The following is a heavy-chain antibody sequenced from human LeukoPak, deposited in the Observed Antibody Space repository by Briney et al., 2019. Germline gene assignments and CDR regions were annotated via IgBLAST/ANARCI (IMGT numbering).Heavy chain of an antibody. CDR1: GFTFSSYG. V-gene: IGHV3-30*03. CDR3: ARGLVLLWFGEFPDY. D-gene: IGHD3-10*01. J-gene: IGHJ4*02. Sequence: GGSLRLSCAASGFTFSSYGMHWVRQAPGKGLEWVAVISYDGSNKYYADSVKGRFTISRDNSKNTLYLQMNSLRAEDTAVYYCARGLVLLWFGEFPDYWGQGTLVTVSS. CDR2: ISYDGSNK.